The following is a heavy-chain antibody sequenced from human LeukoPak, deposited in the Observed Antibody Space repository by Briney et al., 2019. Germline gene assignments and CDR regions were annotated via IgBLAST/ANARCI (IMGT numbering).Heavy chain of an antibody. CDR2: IWYDGSHQ. J-gene: IGHJ6*03. Sequence: GGSLRLSFAASEFAFSFTGMHWVPQAPGKGLEWVALIWYDGSHQYYADSVKGRFTISRDNSKNTLYLQMNSLRAEDTAVYYCAKGPDDFWSGYYMDVWGKGTTVTVS. CDR3: AKGPDDFWSGYYMDV. CDR1: EFAFSFTG. V-gene: IGHV3-33*06. D-gene: IGHD3-3*01.